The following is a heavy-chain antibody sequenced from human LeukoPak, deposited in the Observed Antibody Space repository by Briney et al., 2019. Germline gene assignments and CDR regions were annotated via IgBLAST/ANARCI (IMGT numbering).Heavy chain of an antibody. CDR2: IYYSGST. D-gene: IGHD5-12*01. J-gene: IGHJ4*02. CDR1: GCSISSFY. Sequence: PSETLSLTCTVSGCSISSFYWSWIRQPPGKGLEWIGYIYYSGSTNYNPSLKSRVTISVNTSKNQFSLKLSSVTAADTAVYYCARHDGGYDSQFGYWGQGTLVTVSS. V-gene: IGHV4-59*08. CDR3: ARHDGGYDSQFGY.